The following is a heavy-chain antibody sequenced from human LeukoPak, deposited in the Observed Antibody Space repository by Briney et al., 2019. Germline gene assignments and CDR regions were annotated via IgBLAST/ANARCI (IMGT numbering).Heavy chain of an antibody. J-gene: IGHJ5*02. CDR2: INHSGST. D-gene: IGHD3-10*01. V-gene: IGHV4-34*01. CDR1: GGSFSGYY. CDR3: ASYTTEKKHYYGSGSYVP. Sequence: PSETLSLTCAVYGGSFSGYYWSWIRQPPGKGLEWIGEINHSGSTNYNPSLKSRVTISVDTSKNQFSLKLSSVTAADTAVYYCASYTTEKKHYYGSGSYVPWGQGTLVTASS.